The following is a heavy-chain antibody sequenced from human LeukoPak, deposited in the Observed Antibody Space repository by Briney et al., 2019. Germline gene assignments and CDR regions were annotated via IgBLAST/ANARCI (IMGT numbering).Heavy chain of an antibody. CDR3: ARPHRAGGVIRLDY. D-gene: IGHD3-16*02. J-gene: IGHJ4*02. V-gene: IGHV4-38-2*02. Sequence: SETLSLTCTVSGYSISSGYYWGWIRQPPGKGLEWIGSIYHSGSTYYNPSLKSRVTISVDTSKNQFSLKLSSVTAADTAVYYCARPHRAGGVIRLDYWGQGTLVTVSS. CDR2: IYHSGST. CDR1: GYSISSGYY.